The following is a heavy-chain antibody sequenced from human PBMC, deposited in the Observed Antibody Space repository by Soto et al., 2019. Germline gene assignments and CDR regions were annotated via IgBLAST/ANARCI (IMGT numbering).Heavy chain of an antibody. CDR3: ASVHDSGGNSCPYPIN. J-gene: IGHJ4*02. CDR1: GFTFSSYG. Sequence: QVQLVESGGGVVQPGRSLRLSCAASGFTFSSYGMHWVRQAPGKGLEWVAVIWYDGSNKYYADSVKGRFTISRDNSKNTLYLQMNSLRAEDTAVYYWASVHDSGGNSCPYPINWGQGTLVTVSS. V-gene: IGHV3-33*01. D-gene: IGHD4-17*01. CDR2: IWYDGSNK.